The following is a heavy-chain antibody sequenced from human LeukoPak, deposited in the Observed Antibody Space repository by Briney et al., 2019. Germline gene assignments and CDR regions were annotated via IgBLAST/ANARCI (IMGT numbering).Heavy chain of an antibody. J-gene: IGHJ5*02. CDR1: GFTFTSSA. CDR3: AADLAGDILTGYYFNWFDP. Sequence: GASVKVSCKASGFTFTSSAMQWVRQARGQRLEWIVWIVVGSGNTNYAQKFQERVTITRDMSTSTAYMELSSLRSEDTAVYYCAADLAGDILTGYYFNWFDPWGQGTLVTVSS. D-gene: IGHD3-9*01. V-gene: IGHV1-58*02. CDR2: IVVGSGNT.